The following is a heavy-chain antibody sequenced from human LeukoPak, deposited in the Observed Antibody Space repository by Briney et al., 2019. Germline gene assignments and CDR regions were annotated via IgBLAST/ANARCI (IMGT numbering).Heavy chain of an antibody. CDR3: AQDLSYIGLDN. D-gene: IGHD2-15*01. J-gene: IGHJ4*02. CDR2: FSASGST. CDR1: GFTFSSHG. Sequence: GGSLRLSCAASGFTFSSHGMNWVRQAPGKGLEWVSAFSASGSTYYADSVKGRFTVSRDNSENMLYLQMNSLRAEDTAVYYCAQDLSYIGLDNWGQGTLVTVSS. V-gene: IGHV3-23*01.